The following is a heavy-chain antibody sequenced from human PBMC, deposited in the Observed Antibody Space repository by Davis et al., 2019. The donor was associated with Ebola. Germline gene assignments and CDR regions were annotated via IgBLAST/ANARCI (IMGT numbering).Heavy chain of an antibody. Sequence: ASVKVSCKASGYTFTSNGISWVRQVPGQVLEWMGWISPATGNSNYAQNLQGRVTMTTDTSTSTAYMELKSLRSDDTAVYYCARELLVAGHRSADYWGQGTLVTVSS. CDR2: ISPATGNS. J-gene: IGHJ4*02. CDR1: GYTFTSNG. V-gene: IGHV1-18*04. CDR3: ARELLVAGHRSADY. D-gene: IGHD6-19*01.